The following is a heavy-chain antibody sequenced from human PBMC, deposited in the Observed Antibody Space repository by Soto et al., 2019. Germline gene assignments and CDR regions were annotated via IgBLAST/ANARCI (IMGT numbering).Heavy chain of an antibody. J-gene: IGHJ6*02. Sequence: GASVKVSCKASGGTFSSYAISWVRQAPGQGLEWMGGIIPIFGTANYAQKFQGRVTITADESTSTAYMELSSLRSEDTAVYYCARVSTIFGVAYYYYYGMDVWGQGTTVTVSS. V-gene: IGHV1-69*13. D-gene: IGHD3-3*01. CDR1: GGTFSSYA. CDR3: ARVSTIFGVAYYYYYGMDV. CDR2: IIPIFGTA.